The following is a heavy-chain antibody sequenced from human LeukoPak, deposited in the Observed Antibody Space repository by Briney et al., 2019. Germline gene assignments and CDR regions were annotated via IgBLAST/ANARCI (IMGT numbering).Heavy chain of an antibody. CDR1: GFTFSSYS. CDR2: ISSSSYI. D-gene: IGHD3-22*01. V-gene: IGHV3-21*01. Sequence: GGSLRLSCAASGFTFSSYSMNWVRQAPGKGLEWVSSISSSSYIYYADSVKGRFTISRDNAKNSLYLQMNSLRAEDTAVYYCARPYYYDSSGSYYYYGMDVWGQGTTVTVSS. J-gene: IGHJ6*02. CDR3: ARPYYYDSSGSYYYYGMDV.